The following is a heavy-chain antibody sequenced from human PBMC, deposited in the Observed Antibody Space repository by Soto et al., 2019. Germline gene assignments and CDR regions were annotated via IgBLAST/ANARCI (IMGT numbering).Heavy chain of an antibody. CDR2: ISAYNGNT. J-gene: IGHJ6*02. Sequence: QVQLVQSGAEVKKPGASVKVSCRASGYTFTSYVISWVRQAPGQGLEWMGWISAYNGNTNFAQKLQGRVTMTTDTSXXIAYKELRSLRSDDTAVYYCARVVATVAGPYGMDVWGQGTTVTVSS. D-gene: IGHD6-19*01. CDR1: GYTFTSYV. CDR3: ARVVATVAGPYGMDV. V-gene: IGHV1-18*01.